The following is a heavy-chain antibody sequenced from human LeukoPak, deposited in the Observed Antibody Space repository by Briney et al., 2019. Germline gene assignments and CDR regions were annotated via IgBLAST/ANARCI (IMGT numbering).Heavy chain of an antibody. V-gene: IGHV5-51*01. D-gene: IGHD1-26*01. CDR2: IYPGDSDT. J-gene: IGHJ5*02. CDR3: ARHPVQRTTTSAVSFDP. Sequence: GESLKISCKGSGYSFTSYWIGCVRQMPGKGLEWMGIIYPGDSDTRYSPSLQGQVTISADKSISTAYLQWSSLKASDTAMYYCARHPVQRTTTSAVSFDPWGQGTLVTVSS. CDR1: GYSFTSYW.